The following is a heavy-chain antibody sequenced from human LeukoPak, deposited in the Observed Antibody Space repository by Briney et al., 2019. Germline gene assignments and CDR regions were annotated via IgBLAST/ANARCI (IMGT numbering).Heavy chain of an antibody. J-gene: IGHJ5*02. CDR3: TRHAVLGKFDP. Sequence: GGSLRLSCAASGFTFSSYGMHWVRQAPGKGLEWVAVILSDGSKEFYTDSVKGRFTISRDNSKNTLYLQMNSLKTEDTAVYYCTRHAVLGKFDPWGQGTLVTVSS. V-gene: IGHV3-33*01. D-gene: IGHD7-27*01. CDR1: GFTFSSYG. CDR2: ILSDGSKE.